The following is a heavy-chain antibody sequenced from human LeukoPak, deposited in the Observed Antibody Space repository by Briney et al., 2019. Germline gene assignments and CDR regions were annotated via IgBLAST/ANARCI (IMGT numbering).Heavy chain of an antibody. D-gene: IGHD6-13*01. CDR1: GFTFSNYA. V-gene: IGHV3-23*01. CDR3: ARGLYSSSWYDFDY. CDR2: ISGSGGST. Sequence: GGSLRLSCAASGFTFSNYAMSWVRQAPGKGLEWVSGISGSGGSTYYADSVKGRFTISRDNAKNSLYLQMNSLRAEDTAVYYCARGLYSSSWYDFDYWGQGTLVTVSS. J-gene: IGHJ4*02.